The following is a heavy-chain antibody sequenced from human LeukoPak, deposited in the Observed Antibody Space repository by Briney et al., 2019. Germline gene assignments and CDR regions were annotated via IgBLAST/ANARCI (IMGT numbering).Heavy chain of an antibody. CDR3: AAYRGAHHKTFDY. CDR2: KKDDESEK. Sequence: GGSLRLSCAGSGVPLSRLWKSWAREAPGKGVQWVANKKDDESEKGYVDSVKGRFTISRDDAKNSLDLQMNSLRVEDTAVYYCAAYRGAHHKTFDYWGRGTMVTVS. CDR1: GVPLSRLW. V-gene: IGHV3-7*03. D-gene: IGHD1-26*01. J-gene: IGHJ4*02.